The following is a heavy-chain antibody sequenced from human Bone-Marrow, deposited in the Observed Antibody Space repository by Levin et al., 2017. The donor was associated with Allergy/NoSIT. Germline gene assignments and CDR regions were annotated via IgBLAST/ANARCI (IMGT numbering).Heavy chain of an antibody. V-gene: IGHV4-34*01. J-gene: IGHJ5*02. CDR2: INHSGST. CDR3: ARAGDFDP. D-gene: IGHD1-26*01. Sequence: SQTLSLTCAVYGGSFSGYYWSWIRQPPGKGLEWIGEINHSGSTNYNPSLKSRVTISVDTSKNQFSLKLSSVTAADTAVYYCARAGDFDPWGQGTLVTVSS. CDR1: GGSFSGYY.